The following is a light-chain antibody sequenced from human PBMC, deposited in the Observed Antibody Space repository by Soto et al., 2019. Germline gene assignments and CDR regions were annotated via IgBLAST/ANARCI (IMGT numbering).Light chain of an antibody. CDR1: QSVSSSF. Sequence: PGERATLSCRASQSVSSSFLAWYQQKPGQAPRLLIYGASSRATGIPDRFSGSGSGTDFTLTISRLEPEDFAVYYCQQYGTSPWTFGQGTKVEIK. V-gene: IGKV3-20*01. CDR2: GAS. J-gene: IGKJ1*01. CDR3: QQYGTSPWT.